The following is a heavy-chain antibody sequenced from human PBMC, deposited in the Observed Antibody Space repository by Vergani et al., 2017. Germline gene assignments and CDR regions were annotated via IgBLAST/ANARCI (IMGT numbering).Heavy chain of an antibody. Sequence: QVQLVQSGAEAKTPGSSVKVSCKASGGTFSSYVISWVRQAPGQGLEWMGGIIPISGTANYAQEFQGRVTITADESTSTAYMELSSLRSEDTAVYYCAREGQKDDYSNYRDAFDIWGQGTMVTVSS. CDR3: AREGQKDDYSNYRDAFDI. J-gene: IGHJ3*02. V-gene: IGHV1-69*01. CDR1: GGTFSSYV. CDR2: IIPISGTA. D-gene: IGHD4-11*01.